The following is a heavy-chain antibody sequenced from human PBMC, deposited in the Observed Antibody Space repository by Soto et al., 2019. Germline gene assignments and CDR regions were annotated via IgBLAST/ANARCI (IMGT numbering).Heavy chain of an antibody. V-gene: IGHV3-73*02. J-gene: IGHJ4*02. CDR2: IRSRADNYAA. Sequence: EAQLVESGGGLVQPGGSLKLSCAASGFAFSGSAIHWVRQAPGKGPEWVGRIRSRADNYAAAYAASVEGRFTISRDDSKNTAYLQMNSLKTEDTAVYYCSPRESGYSPFDYWGQGTLVTVSS. CDR3: SPRESGYSPFDY. D-gene: IGHD3-22*01. CDR1: GFAFSGSA.